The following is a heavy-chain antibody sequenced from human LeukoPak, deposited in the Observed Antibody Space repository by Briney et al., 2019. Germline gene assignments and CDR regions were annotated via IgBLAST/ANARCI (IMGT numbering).Heavy chain of an antibody. D-gene: IGHD6-13*01. Sequence: GGSLRLSCAASGFTFSSYAMSWVRQAPGKGLEWVSAISGSGGSTYYADSVKGRFTISRDNSKNTLYLQMNSLRAEDTAVYYCATRSSWRHYYYYYAMDVWGQGTTVTVSS. CDR1: GFTFSSYA. CDR3: ATRSSWRHYYYYYAMDV. CDR2: ISGSGGST. V-gene: IGHV3-23*01. J-gene: IGHJ6*02.